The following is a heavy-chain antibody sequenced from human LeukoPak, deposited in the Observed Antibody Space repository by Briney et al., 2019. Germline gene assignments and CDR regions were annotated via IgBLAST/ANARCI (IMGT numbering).Heavy chain of an antibody. CDR2: IIPIFGTA. V-gene: IGHV1-69*06. D-gene: IGHD2-15*01. CDR3: ARVPSDGFLYDAFDI. J-gene: IGHJ3*02. Sequence: GASVKVSCKASGGTFSSYAISWVRQAPGQGLEWMGGIIPIFGTANYAQKFQGRVTITADKSTSTAYMELSSLRSEDTAVYYCARVPSDGFLYDAFDIWGQGTMVTVSS. CDR1: GGTFSSYA.